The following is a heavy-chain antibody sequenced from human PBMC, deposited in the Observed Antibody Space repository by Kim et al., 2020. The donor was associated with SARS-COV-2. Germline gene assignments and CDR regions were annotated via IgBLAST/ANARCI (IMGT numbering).Heavy chain of an antibody. J-gene: IGHJ4*02. V-gene: IGHV3-49*03. Sequence: GGSLRLSCTASGFTSGYYAINWFRQAPGKGLEWVGFIRSKTYGGTTEYAASVKGRFTISSHDSKTIAYLQMDSLKADDTAVYYCTRDEVRDSGYDYYWGQGTLVTVSS. CDR3: TRDEVRDSGYDYY. D-gene: IGHD5-12*01. CDR1: GFTSGYYA. CDR2: IRSKTYGGTT.